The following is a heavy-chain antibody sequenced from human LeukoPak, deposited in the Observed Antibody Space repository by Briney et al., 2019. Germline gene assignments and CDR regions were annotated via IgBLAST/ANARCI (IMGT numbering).Heavy chain of an antibody. CDR1: GGSFSGYY. CDR2: IYTSGST. J-gene: IGHJ3*02. CDR3: ARDLPVAVAGTGDAFDI. D-gene: IGHD6-19*01. V-gene: IGHV4-4*07. Sequence: NPSETLSLTCAVYGGSFSGYYWSWIRQPAGKGLEWIGRIYTSGSTNYNPSLKSRVTMSVDTSKNQFSLKLSSVTAADTAVYYCARDLPVAVAGTGDAFDIWGQGTMVTVSS.